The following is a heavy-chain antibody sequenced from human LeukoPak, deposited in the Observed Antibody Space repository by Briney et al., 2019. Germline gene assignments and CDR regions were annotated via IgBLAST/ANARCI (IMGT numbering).Heavy chain of an antibody. V-gene: IGHV4-34*01. D-gene: IGHD3-22*01. Sequence: SETLSLTCAVYGGSFSGYYWSWIRQPPGKGLEWIGEINHSGSTNYNPSLKSRVTISVDTSKNQFSLKLSSVTAADTAVYYCARFKGIRITMIVVAGETNAFDIWGQGTMVTVSS. CDR2: INHSGST. J-gene: IGHJ3*02. CDR1: GGSFSGYY. CDR3: ARFKGIRITMIVVAGETNAFDI.